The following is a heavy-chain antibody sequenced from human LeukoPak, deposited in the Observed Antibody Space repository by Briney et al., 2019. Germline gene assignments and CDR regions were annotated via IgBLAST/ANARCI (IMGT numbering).Heavy chain of an antibody. J-gene: IGHJ4*02. CDR3: AKWGDYDVLTGYYVSDY. V-gene: IGHV3-23*01. CDR1: GFTISNYA. CDR2: ITGGGSGI. D-gene: IGHD3-9*01. Sequence: PGESLRLSCAASGFTISNYAMSWVRQAPGKGLEWVSAITGGGSGIYYADSMKSRFTISRDNSKNTLYLQINSLRAEDTAVYYCAKWGDYDVLTGYYVSDYWGQGTLVTVSS.